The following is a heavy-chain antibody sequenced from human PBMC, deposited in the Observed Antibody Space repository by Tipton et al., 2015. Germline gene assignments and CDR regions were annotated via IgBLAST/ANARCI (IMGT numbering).Heavy chain of an antibody. CDR2: IYYSGST. CDR1: GGSITNEHW. J-gene: IGHJ6*02. Sequence: TLSLTCVVSGGSITNEHWWSWVRQPPGKGLEWIGNIYYSGSTYYNPSLNSRVTISIDTSRNQFSLKLSSVTAADTAVYYCARDFTPYQYYAMDVWGQGTTVTVSS. V-gene: IGHV4-4*02. CDR3: ARDFTPYQYYAMDV.